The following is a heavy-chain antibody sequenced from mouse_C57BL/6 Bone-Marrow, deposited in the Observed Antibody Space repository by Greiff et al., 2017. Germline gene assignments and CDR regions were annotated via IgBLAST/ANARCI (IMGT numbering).Heavy chain of an antibody. CDR2: INPYNGGT. V-gene: IGHV1-19*01. J-gene: IGHJ3*01. CDR3: ARGRSFYYGYAWFAY. Sequence: VQLQQSGPVLVKPGASVKMSCKASGYTFTDYYMNWVKQSHGKSLEWIGVINPYNGGTSYNQKFKGKATLTVDKSSSTAYMELNSLTSEDSAVYYCARGRSFYYGYAWFAYWGQGTLVTVSA. D-gene: IGHD2-2*01. CDR1: GYTFTDYY.